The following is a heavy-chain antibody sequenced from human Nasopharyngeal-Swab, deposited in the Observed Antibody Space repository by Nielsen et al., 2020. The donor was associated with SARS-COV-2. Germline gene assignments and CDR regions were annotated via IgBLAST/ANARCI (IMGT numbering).Heavy chain of an antibody. CDR2: IYYSGST. J-gene: IGHJ4*02. D-gene: IGHD2-2*01. CDR3: ARSMYCSSTSCRYYFDY. Sequence: SETLSLTCTVSGGSFSSAGYFWTWIRQHPGKGLEWIGYIYYSGSTYYNPSLKSRVTISVDTSKNHLSLKLSSVTAADTAVYFCARSMYCSSTSCRYYFDYWGQGTLVTVSS. V-gene: IGHV4-31*03. CDR1: GGSFSSAGYF.